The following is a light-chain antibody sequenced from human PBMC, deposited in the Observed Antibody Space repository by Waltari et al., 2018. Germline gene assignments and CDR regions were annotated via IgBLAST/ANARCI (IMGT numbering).Light chain of an antibody. Sequence: YGLTQPPSVSVAPGETASISCGGNAIGSQTVHWYQQKPGQAPVLVVDDETDRPSGIPERFSGSNSGNTATLTITRVEAGDEADYYCQVWEDSSDHPGVFGGGTKLTVL. CDR2: DET. CDR1: AIGSQT. V-gene: IGLV3-21*02. J-gene: IGLJ3*02. CDR3: QVWEDSSDHPGV.